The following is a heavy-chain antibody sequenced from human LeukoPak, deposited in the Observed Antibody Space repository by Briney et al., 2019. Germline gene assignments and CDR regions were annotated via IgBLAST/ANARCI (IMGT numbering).Heavy chain of an antibody. D-gene: IGHD3-22*01. V-gene: IGHV3-48*01. CDR2: ISSSSSTI. CDR3: VRDYYDSSGYYWGSY. J-gene: IGHJ4*02. CDR1: GFTFSSYN. Sequence: GGSLRLSCAASGFTFSSYNMNWVRQAPGKGLEWVSYISSSSSTIYYADSVKGRFTISRDNAKNSLYLQMNSLRAEDTALYYCVRDYYDSSGYYWGSYWGQGTLVTVSS.